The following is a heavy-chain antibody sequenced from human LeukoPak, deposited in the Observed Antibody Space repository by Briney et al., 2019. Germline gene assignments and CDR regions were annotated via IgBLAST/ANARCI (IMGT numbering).Heavy chain of an antibody. Sequence: SETLSLTCTVSGGSISSYYWSWIRQPPGKGLEWIGYIYNSGSTNYNSSLKSRVTISAGTSKNQFSLKLSSVTAADTAVYYCARARGATIFQSAFDIWGQGTMVTVSS. D-gene: IGHD5-24*01. V-gene: IGHV4-59*01. CDR2: IYNSGST. CDR1: GGSISSYY. J-gene: IGHJ3*02. CDR3: ARARGATIFQSAFDI.